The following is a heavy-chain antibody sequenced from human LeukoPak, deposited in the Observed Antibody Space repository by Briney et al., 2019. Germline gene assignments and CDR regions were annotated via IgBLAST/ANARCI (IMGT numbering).Heavy chain of an antibody. D-gene: IGHD3-10*01. Sequence: GESLKISCKGSGYIFTSYWVGWVRQMPGKGLEWMGIIYPDDSDTRYSPSFQGQATISADKSISTAYVHWSSLKASDTAMYYCARATGSGSYQRFDYWGQGTLVTVSS. CDR1: GYIFTSYW. J-gene: IGHJ4*02. CDR2: IYPDDSDT. V-gene: IGHV5-51*01. CDR3: ARATGSGSYQRFDY.